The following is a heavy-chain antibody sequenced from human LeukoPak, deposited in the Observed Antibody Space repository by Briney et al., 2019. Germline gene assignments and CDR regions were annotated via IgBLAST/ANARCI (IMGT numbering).Heavy chain of an antibody. D-gene: IGHD6-13*01. V-gene: IGHV4-59*08. CDR2: IYYSGST. J-gene: IGHJ3*02. CDR3: ARHVSTRPFKIAAAGQDAFDI. Sequence: SETLSLTCTVSGGSISSYYWSWIRQPPGKGLEWIGYIYYSGSTNYNPSLKSRVTISVDTSKNQFSLKLSSVTAADTAVYYCARHVSTRPFKIAAAGQDAFDIWGQGTMVTVSS. CDR1: GGSISSYY.